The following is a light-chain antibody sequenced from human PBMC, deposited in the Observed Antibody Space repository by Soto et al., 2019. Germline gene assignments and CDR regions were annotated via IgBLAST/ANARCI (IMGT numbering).Light chain of an antibody. J-gene: IGKJ1*01. CDR2: GAS. V-gene: IGKV3-20*01. Sequence: EIVLTQSPGTLSLSPGERATLSCRDSQSVSNNYLAWYQQKPGQAPRLLIYGASNRATGSPDRFSGSGSGTDFTLTISRLEPEDFAVYYCQQYGSSGTFGQGTKVDIK. CDR1: QSVSNNY. CDR3: QQYGSSGT.